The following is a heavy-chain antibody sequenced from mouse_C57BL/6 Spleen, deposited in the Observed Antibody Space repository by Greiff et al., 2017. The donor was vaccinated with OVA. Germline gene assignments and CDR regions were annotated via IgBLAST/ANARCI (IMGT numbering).Heavy chain of an antibody. J-gene: IGHJ2*01. Sequence: QVHVKQSGAELVRPGSSVKLSCKASGYTFTSYWMDWVKQRPGQGLEWIGNIYPSDSETHYNQKFKDKATLTVDKSSSTAYMQLSSLTSEDSAVYYCARLWYDYWGQGTTLTVSS. CDR3: ARLWYDY. V-gene: IGHV1-61*01. CDR1: GYTFTSYW. D-gene: IGHD1-1*02. CDR2: IYPSDSET.